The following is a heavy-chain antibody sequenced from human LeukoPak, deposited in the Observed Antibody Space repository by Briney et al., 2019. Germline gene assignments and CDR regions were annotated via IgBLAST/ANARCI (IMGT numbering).Heavy chain of an antibody. J-gene: IGHJ4*02. CDR2: INWNGGST. Sequence: GGSLRLSCAASGFTFDDYGMSWVRQVPGKGLEWVSGINWNGGSTGYADSVKGRFTISRDNAKSSLYLQMNSLRAEDTALYYCARDSNPYYYVSGSDYWGQGTLVIVSS. D-gene: IGHD3-10*01. CDR1: GFTFDDYG. CDR3: ARDSNPYYYVSGSDY. V-gene: IGHV3-20*04.